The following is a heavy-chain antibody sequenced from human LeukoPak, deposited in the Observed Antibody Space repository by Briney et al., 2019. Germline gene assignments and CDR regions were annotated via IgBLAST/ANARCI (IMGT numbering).Heavy chain of an antibody. D-gene: IGHD2-21*02. CDR2: ISGSGGST. CDR3: AKTARRSRYYFDY. CDR1: GFTFSSYA. Sequence: TGGSLRLSCAASGFTFSSYAMSWVRQAPGKGLEWVSAISGSGGSTYYADSVKGRFTISRDNSKNTLYLQMNSLRAEDAAVYYCAKTARRSRYYFDYWGQGTLVTVSS. V-gene: IGHV3-23*01. J-gene: IGHJ4*02.